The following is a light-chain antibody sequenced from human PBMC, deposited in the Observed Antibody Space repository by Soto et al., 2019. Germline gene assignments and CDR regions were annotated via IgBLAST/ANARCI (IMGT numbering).Light chain of an antibody. J-gene: IGKJ5*01. Sequence: DIQMTQSPSTLSPSVGDRVTITCRASQNIVNWLAWYQQKPGKAPKILIYGASTLESGVPSRFSGSGSGTEFTLTITNLQPDDIATYYCHQYNTFSATFGQGTRLEI. CDR2: GAS. V-gene: IGKV1-5*01. CDR3: HQYNTFSAT. CDR1: QNIVNW.